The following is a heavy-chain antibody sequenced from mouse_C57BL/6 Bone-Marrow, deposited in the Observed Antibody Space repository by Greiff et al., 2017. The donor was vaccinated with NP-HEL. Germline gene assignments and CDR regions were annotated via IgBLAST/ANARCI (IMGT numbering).Heavy chain of an antibody. CDR3: AWYGTSYFDV. J-gene: IGHJ1*03. V-gene: IGHV1-4*01. CDR2: INPSSGYT. Sequence: VQLQQSGAELARPGAAVKMSCKASGYTFTSYTLHWVKQRPGQGLEWIGYINPSSGYTKYNQKFKDKATLTADKSSSTAYMQLSSLTSEDSAVYYCAWYGTSYFDVWGTGTTVTVSS. CDR1: GYTFTSYT. D-gene: IGHD1-1*01.